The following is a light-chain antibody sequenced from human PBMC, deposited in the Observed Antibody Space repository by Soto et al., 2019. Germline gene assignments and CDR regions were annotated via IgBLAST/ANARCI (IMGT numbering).Light chain of an antibody. CDR3: QQLRLYPST. CDR2: AAS. V-gene: IGKV1-9*01. J-gene: IGKJ4*01. CDR1: QDIAIY. Sequence: IQLTQSPSSLSASVGDRVTITCRASQDIAIYLAWYQQKPGEAPKLLIYAASTLYGGVPSRFSGSGSGTDFALTSSSLLAEDFVTYCYQQLRLYPSTFGGGTKVEIK.